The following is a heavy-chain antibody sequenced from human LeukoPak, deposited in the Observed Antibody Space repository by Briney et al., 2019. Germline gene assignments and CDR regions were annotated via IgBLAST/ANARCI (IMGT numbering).Heavy chain of an antibody. CDR2: INHSGST. D-gene: IGHD1-26*01. J-gene: IGHJ4*02. Sequence: PSETLSLTCVVYGGSFSGYYWSWIRQPPGKGLEWVEEINHSGSTNYNPSLKGRVTIPVETSKNHSSLKLSSVTAADTAVYYCARVGLYSGSYYAFDYWGQGTLVAVSS. CDR3: ARVGLYSGSYYAFDY. V-gene: IGHV4-34*01. CDR1: GGSFSGYY.